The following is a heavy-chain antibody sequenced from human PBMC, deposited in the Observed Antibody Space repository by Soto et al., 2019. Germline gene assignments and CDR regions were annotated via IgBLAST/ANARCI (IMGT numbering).Heavy chain of an antibody. Sequence: EVQLVESGGGLVQPGRSLRLSCAASGFTFDDYAMHWVRQAPGKGLEWVSGISWNSGSIGYADSVKGRVTISSDNAKNSLYLQMTSMRAEDTAWYYCAKGLAFGGVSVMPYFDYWGQGTLVTVSS. D-gene: IGHD3-16*02. V-gene: IGHV3-9*01. J-gene: IGHJ4*02. CDR2: ISWNSGSI. CDR1: GFTFDDYA. CDR3: AKGLAFGGVSVMPYFDY.